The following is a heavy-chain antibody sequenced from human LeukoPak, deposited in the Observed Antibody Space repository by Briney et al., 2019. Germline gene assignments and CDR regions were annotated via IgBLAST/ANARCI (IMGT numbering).Heavy chain of an antibody. Sequence: PSETLSLTCTVSGGSISSSSYYWGWIRQPPGKGLEWIGSIYYSGSTYYNPSPKRRVTIFVDTSKNQFSLKLSSVTAADTAVYFCARGPYSYDSSGAFDIWGQGTMVTVSS. CDR1: GGSISSSSYY. D-gene: IGHD3-22*01. CDR3: ARGPYSYDSSGAFDI. CDR2: IYYSGST. J-gene: IGHJ3*02. V-gene: IGHV4-39*01.